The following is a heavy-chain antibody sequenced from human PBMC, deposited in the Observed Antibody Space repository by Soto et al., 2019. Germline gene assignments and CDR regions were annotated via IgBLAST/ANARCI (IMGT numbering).Heavy chain of an antibody. V-gene: IGHV1-46*01. J-gene: IGHJ6*02. CDR2: INPSGGST. CDR3: ARDRAYYDSSGYYPEYYYGMDV. Sequence: ASVKVSCKAAGYTFTSYYMHWVRQAPGQGLEWMGIINPSGGSTSYAQKFQGRVTMTRDTSTSTVYMELSSLRSEDTAVYYCARDRAYYDSSGYYPEYYYGMDVWGQGTTVTVSS. D-gene: IGHD3-22*01. CDR1: GYTFTSYY.